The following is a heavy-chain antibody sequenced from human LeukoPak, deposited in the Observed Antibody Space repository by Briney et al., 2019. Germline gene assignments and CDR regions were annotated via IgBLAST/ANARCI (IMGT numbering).Heavy chain of an antibody. J-gene: IGHJ3*02. Sequence: PSETLSLTCTVSGGSISSSSYYWGWIRQPPGKGLEWIGEIYHSGSTNYNPSLKSRVTISVDTSKNQFSLKLSSVTAADTAVYYCARELIAAAGGDDAFDIWGQGTMVTVSS. CDR3: ARELIAAAGGDDAFDI. D-gene: IGHD6-13*01. CDR1: GGSISSSSYY. CDR2: IYHSGST. V-gene: IGHV4-39*07.